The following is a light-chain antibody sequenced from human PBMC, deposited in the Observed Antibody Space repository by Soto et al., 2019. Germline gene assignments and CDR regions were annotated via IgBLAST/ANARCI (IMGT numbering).Light chain of an antibody. J-gene: IGKJ2*01. V-gene: IGKV3-15*01. CDR1: QSVSSH. CDR2: GAS. CDR3: NQYNKWPPYT. Sequence: ERVMTQSPANSSVSPGESVTLSCRASQSVSSHLAWNKQKPGQGARLLIYGASTRDTSIPARCSGSRSATEFSITIPSPRSEDFAVNCCNQYNKWPPYTFGTGTKLEIK.